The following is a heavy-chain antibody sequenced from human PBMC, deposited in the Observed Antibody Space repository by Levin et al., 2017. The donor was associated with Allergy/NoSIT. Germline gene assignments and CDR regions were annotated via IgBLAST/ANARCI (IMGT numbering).Heavy chain of an antibody. J-gene: IGHJ4*02. D-gene: IGHD6-19*01. CDR3: GREHYISGWHVDY. Sequence: HPGGSLRLSCAASGFTFSSHSMNWVRQAPGKGLEWVSYISSSGTTIYYADSVKGRFTISRDNANNSLYLQLNSLRDEDTAVYYCGREHYISGWHVDYWGQGTLVTVSS. V-gene: IGHV3-48*02. CDR2: ISSSGTTI. CDR1: GFTFSSHS.